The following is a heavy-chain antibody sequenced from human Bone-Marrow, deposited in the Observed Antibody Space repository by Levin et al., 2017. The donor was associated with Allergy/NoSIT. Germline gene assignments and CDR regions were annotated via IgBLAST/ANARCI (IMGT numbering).Heavy chain of an antibody. D-gene: IGHD3-22*01. V-gene: IGHV5-51*01. CDR3: ARLFSGRNYFDSSGPKGFQFDS. Sequence: GGSLRLSCEASGYTFSIYWIAWVRQLPGKGLDWMGLIYPGDSDTRYSPSFQGHVTISADKSTNTAYLQWSALKASDTAIYYCARLFSGRNYFDSSGPKGFQFDSWGQGTLVTVSS. CDR2: IYPGDSDT. CDR1: GYTFSIYW. J-gene: IGHJ4*02.